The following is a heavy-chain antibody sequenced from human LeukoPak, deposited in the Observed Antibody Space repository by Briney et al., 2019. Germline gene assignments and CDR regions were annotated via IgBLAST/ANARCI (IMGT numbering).Heavy chain of an antibody. Sequence: SETLSLTCAVYGGSFSGYSWSWIRQPPGKGLEWIGYIYHSGSTYYNPSLKSRVTISVDRSKNQFSLKLSSVTAADTAVYYCARDQGDGYNSPPGYWGQGTLVTVSS. CDR3: ARDQGDGYNSPPGY. CDR1: GGSFSGYS. D-gene: IGHD5-12*01. V-gene: IGHV4-30-2*01. CDR2: IYHSGST. J-gene: IGHJ4*02.